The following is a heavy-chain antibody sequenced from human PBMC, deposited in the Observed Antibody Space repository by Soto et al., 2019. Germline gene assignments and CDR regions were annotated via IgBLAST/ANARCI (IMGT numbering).Heavy chain of an antibody. CDR1: GDTFSSYA. Sequence: GASVKVSCKASGDTFSSYAISWVRQAPGQGLEWMGRIIPFIGTANYAQKFQGRVTITADESTSTAYMELTSLRSEDTAVYYCARVVMTTVPESYYYGMDVWGQGTTVTVSS. V-gene: IGHV1-69*11. CDR3: ARVVMTTVPESYYYGMDV. D-gene: IGHD4-4*01. CDR2: IIPFIGTA. J-gene: IGHJ6*02.